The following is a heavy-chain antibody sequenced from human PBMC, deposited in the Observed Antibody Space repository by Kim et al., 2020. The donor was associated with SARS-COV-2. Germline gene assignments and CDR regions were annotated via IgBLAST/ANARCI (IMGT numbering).Heavy chain of an antibody. D-gene: IGHD4-17*01. Sequence: SVKVSCKASGGTFSSYTISWVRQAPRQGLEWMGRIIPILGIANYAQKFQGRVTITADKSTSTAYMELSSLRSEDTAVYYCAREGMTTVTRVDYWGQGTLVTVSS. V-gene: IGHV1-69*04. CDR2: IIPILGIA. CDR3: AREGMTTVTRVDY. CDR1: GGTFSSYT. J-gene: IGHJ4*02.